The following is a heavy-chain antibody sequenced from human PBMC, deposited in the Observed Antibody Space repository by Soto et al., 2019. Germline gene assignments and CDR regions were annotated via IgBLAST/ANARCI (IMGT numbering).Heavy chain of an antibody. CDR1: GGSIGIYY. D-gene: IGHD6-13*01. CDR2: VYYSGGT. J-gene: IGHJ6*02. CDR3: ARTESSSWSFFYYGMDV. Sequence: SETLSLTCTVTGGSIGIYYWSWIRHSPGRGLEWIGCVYYSGGTNYNPSLKSRATMSMDKSNNQFSLRLRSVTAADTAVYYCARTESSSWSFFYYGMDVWGQGTTVTVSS. V-gene: IGHV4-59*01.